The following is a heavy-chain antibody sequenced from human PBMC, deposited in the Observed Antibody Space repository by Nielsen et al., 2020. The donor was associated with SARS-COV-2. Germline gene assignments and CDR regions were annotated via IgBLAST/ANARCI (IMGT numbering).Heavy chain of an antibody. D-gene: IGHD3-22*01. CDR3: VKGYYYDSMPNHLDAFDI. V-gene: IGHV3-64D*08. J-gene: IGHJ3*02. CDR1: GFTFSSYA. CDR2: ISSNGGST. Sequence: GGSLRLSCSASGFTFSSYAMHWVRQAPGKGLEYVSAISSNGGSTYYADSVKGRFTISRDNSKNTLYLQMSSLRAEDTAVYYCVKGYYYDSMPNHLDAFDIWGQGTMVTVSS.